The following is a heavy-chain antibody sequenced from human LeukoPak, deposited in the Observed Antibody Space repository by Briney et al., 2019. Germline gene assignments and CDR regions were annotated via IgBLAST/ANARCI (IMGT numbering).Heavy chain of an antibody. Sequence: PGRSLRLSCVVSVFPFSIHSMNGVREAPGRGREWVSSMSRRSSYIYYADEEEGRFTISRDNAKTSLYLQMHSLRAEDTAVYYCARDPYSGSYHDYWGQGTLVTVPS. D-gene: IGHD1-26*01. CDR3: ARDPYSGSYHDY. J-gene: IGHJ4*02. V-gene: IGHV3-21*01. CDR2: MSRRSSYI. CDR1: VFPFSIHS.